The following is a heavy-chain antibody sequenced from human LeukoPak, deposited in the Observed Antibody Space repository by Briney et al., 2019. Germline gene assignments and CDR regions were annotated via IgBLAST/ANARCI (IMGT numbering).Heavy chain of an antibody. D-gene: IGHD2-15*01. Sequence: SETLSLTCTVSGGSISSSSYYWGWICQPPGKGLEWIGSIYYSGSTYYNPSLKSRVTISVDTSKNQFSLKLSSVTAADTAVYYCARDIVVVVAATPRLGNFDYWGQGTLVTVSS. CDR3: ARDIVVVVAATPRLGNFDY. CDR1: GGSISSSSYY. J-gene: IGHJ4*02. CDR2: IYYSGST. V-gene: IGHV4-39*07.